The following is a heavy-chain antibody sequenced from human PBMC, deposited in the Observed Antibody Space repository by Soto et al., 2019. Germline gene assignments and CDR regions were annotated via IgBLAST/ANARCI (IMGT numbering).Heavy chain of an antibody. Sequence: QVQLVESGGGVVQPGRSLRLSCAASGFTFSSYGMHWVRQAPGKGLEWVAVIWYDGSNKYYADSVKGRFTISRDNSKNSRYLQMNFLRAVDTAVYYCAREVVAATFFFDYWGQGTLVTVSS. CDR3: AREVVAATFFFDY. J-gene: IGHJ4*02. CDR2: IWYDGSNK. D-gene: IGHD2-15*01. CDR1: GFTFSSYG. V-gene: IGHV3-33*01.